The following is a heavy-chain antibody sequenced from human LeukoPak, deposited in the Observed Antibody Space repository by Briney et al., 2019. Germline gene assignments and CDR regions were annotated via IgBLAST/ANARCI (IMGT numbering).Heavy chain of an antibody. V-gene: IGHV3-15*07. CDR1: GFTFINTW. Sequence: GGSLRLSCAASGFTFINTWMNWVRQAPGKGLEWVGRVKSKADGGTADYAAPVKGRFTISRDDSKNTLYLQMNSLKTEDTAMYFCTKAAFYYTSGSLDYWGQGTLVTVSS. CDR2: VKSKADGGTA. D-gene: IGHD3-10*01. J-gene: IGHJ4*02. CDR3: TKAAFYYTSGSLDY.